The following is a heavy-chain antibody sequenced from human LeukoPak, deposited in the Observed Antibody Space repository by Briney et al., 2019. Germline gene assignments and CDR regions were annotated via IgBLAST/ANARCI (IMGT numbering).Heavy chain of an antibody. V-gene: IGHV3-69-1*01. CDR3: ARLSLTILTDFDY. CDR1: GFTLRNYN. CDR2: ISSSGTI. J-gene: IGHJ4*02. D-gene: IGHD2-21*02. Sequence: PGRSLRLSCAASGFTLRNYNMNWVRQAPGKGLEWISYISSSGTISYAESVKGRFTISRDTARNSLFLQMNGLRAEDTAVYYCARLSLTILTDFDYWGQGTLVTVS.